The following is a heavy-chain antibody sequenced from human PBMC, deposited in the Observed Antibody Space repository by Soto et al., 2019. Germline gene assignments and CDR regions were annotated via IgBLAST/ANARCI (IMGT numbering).Heavy chain of an antibody. J-gene: IGHJ4*02. CDR3: AREKSSSWYWLDY. CDR2: ISGYNGAT. Sequence: QVQLEQSGAEVKKPGASVKVSCKASGYTFTNYGISWVRQAPGQGLEWMGWISGYNGATKYAQKFQGRVTMTTDTGTRTRYMGVRSRRSDYTAVYYCAREKSSSWYWLDYWGQGSLVTVSS. CDR1: GYTFTNYG. V-gene: IGHV1-18*04. D-gene: IGHD6-13*01.